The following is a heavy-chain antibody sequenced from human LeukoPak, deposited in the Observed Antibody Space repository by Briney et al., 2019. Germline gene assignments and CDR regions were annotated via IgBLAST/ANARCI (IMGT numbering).Heavy chain of an antibody. D-gene: IGHD6-13*01. CDR3: ARSPTGFAQQQPPWVDWFDP. Sequence: TSETLSLTCAVSGGSISSGGYSWSWIRQPPGKGLEWIGYIYHSGSTYYNPSLKSRVTISVDRSKNQFSLKLSSVTAADTAVYYCARSPTGFAQQQPPWVDWFDPWGQGTLVTVSS. CDR1: GGSISSGGYS. CDR2: IYHSGST. V-gene: IGHV4-30-2*01. J-gene: IGHJ5*02.